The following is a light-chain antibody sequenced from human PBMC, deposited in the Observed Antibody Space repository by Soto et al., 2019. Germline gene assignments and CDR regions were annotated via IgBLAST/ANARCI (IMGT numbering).Light chain of an antibody. Sequence: DIQMTQSPSTLSASVGDRVTITCRASQSISSWWAWYQQKPGKAPKLLIYDASSLESGDPSRFSGSEYGTEFTLTISSLQPDDFATYYCQQYNSYSLTFGQGTKVEIK. J-gene: IGKJ1*01. CDR1: QSISSW. CDR2: DAS. V-gene: IGKV1-5*01. CDR3: QQYNSYSLT.